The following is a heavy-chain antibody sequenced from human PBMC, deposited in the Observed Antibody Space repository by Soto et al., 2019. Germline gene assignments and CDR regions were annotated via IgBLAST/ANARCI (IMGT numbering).Heavy chain of an antibody. V-gene: IGHV5-51*01. CDR1: GCSFTNYW. Sequence: PGESLKISCRGSGCSFTNYWIGWVRQMPGKGLEWMGIIYPGDSDTRYSPSFQGQVTISADKSISTAYLQMNSLRVEDTAVYYCARPYYGGNTELGYWGQGTQVTVSS. D-gene: IGHD4-17*01. CDR3: ARPYYGGNTELGY. CDR2: IYPGDSDT. J-gene: IGHJ4*02.